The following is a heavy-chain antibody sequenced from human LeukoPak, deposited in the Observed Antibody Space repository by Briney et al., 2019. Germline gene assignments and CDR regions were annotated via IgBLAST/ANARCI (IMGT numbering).Heavy chain of an antibody. D-gene: IGHD6-13*01. J-gene: IGHJ4*02. V-gene: IGHV4-34*09. CDR3: ATGSWTYYFDY. CDR2: INHSGST. Sequence: PSETLSLTCAVYGGSFSDYFWNWIRQPPGKGLEWIGEINHSGSTYYNPSLKSRVTISVDTSKNQFSLKLSSVTAADTAVYYCATGSWTYYFDYWGQGTLVTVSS. CDR1: GGSFSDYF.